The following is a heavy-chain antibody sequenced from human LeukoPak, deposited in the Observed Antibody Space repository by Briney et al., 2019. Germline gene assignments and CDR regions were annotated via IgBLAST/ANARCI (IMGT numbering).Heavy chain of an antibody. J-gene: IGHJ4*02. CDR1: GFTVSSNY. CDR3: ARGGDYGDYFDY. V-gene: IGHV3-66*01. D-gene: IGHD4-17*01. CDR2: IYSGGST. Sequence: GGSLRLSCAASGFTVSSNYMSWVRQAPGKGLEWVSVIYSGGSTYYAASVKASFTISRDNSKNTLYLQMNSLRAEDPAVYYCARGGDYGDYFDYWGQGTLVTVSS.